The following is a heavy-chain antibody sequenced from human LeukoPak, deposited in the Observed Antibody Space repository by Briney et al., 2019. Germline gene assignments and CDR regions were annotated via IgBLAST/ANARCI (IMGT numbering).Heavy chain of an antibody. CDR2: ISYDGSNK. D-gene: IGHD2-2*01. CDR3: ARFETRPHCSSTSCHAFDI. CDR1: GFTFSSYA. Sequence: PGGSLRLSCAASGFTFSSYAMHWVRQAPGKGLEWVAVISYDGSNKYYADSVKGRFTISRDNSKNTLYLQMNNLRAEDTAVYYCARFETRPHCSSTSCHAFDIWGQGTMVTVSS. J-gene: IGHJ3*02. V-gene: IGHV3-30-3*01.